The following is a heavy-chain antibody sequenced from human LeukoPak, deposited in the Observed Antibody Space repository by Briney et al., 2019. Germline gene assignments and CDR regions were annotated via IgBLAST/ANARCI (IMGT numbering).Heavy chain of an antibody. V-gene: IGHV3-30*02. CDR3: GKHDSASDY. Sequence: PGGSLRLSCVASGFLFCDYGMHGVRQAPGKGLEWVAFTRSDGSDKYYTGSVKGRFTISRDNSKNTLYLQMNSLRAEDTAVYYCGKHDSASDYWGQGTLVTVSS. CDR1: GFLFCDYG. CDR2: TRSDGSDK. J-gene: IGHJ4*02. D-gene: IGHD1-26*01.